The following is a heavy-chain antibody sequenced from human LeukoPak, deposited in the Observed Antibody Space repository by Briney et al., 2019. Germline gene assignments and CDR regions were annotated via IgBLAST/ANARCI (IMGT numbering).Heavy chain of an antibody. CDR2: IHYNGDT. J-gene: IGHJ4*02. CDR3: ARGAGGPDY. Sequence: SETLSLTCVVSGASINSAYWSWIRQPLGKGLEWIAYIHYNGDTNYNPSLESRVTISVDTSKNHVSLRMRFVTAADTAIYYCARGAGGPDYWGQGALVTVSS. D-gene: IGHD3-16*01. V-gene: IGHV4-59*12. CDR1: GASINSAY.